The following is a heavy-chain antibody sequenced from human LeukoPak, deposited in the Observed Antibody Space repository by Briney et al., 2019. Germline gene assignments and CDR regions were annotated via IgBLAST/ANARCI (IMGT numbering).Heavy chain of an antibody. CDR1: GYTFTGYC. V-gene: IGHV1-2*02. D-gene: IGHD2-2*01. J-gene: IGHJ5*02. Sequence: GASVKVSCKASGYTFTGYCMHWVRQAPGQGLEWMGWINPNSGGTNYAQKFQGRVTMTRDTSISTAYMELRRLRSDDTAVYYCARVGGYCSSTSCPNWFDPWGQGTLVTVSS. CDR2: INPNSGGT. CDR3: ARVGGYCSSTSCPNWFDP.